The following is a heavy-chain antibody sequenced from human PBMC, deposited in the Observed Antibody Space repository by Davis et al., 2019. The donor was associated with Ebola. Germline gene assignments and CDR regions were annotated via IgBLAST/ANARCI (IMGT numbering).Heavy chain of an antibody. Sequence: SETLSLTCTVSGGSISSYYWSWIRQPPGKGLEWIGYIYYRGSTNYNPSLKSRVTISVDTSKNHFSLKLSSVTAADTAVYYCARHAPGDPMVTSDWGQGTLVTVSS. CDR1: GGSISSYY. J-gene: IGHJ4*02. V-gene: IGHV4-59*08. D-gene: IGHD5-18*01. CDR3: ARHAPGDPMVTSD. CDR2: IYYRGST.